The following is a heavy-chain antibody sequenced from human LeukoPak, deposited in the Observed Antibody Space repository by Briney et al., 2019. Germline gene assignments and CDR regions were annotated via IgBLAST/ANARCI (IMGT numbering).Heavy chain of an antibody. CDR2: INWNGGST. CDR1: GFTFDDYG. D-gene: IGHD2/OR15-2a*01. Sequence: GGSLRLSCAASGFTFDDYGMSWVRQVPGKGLEWVSGINWNGGSTGYADSVKGRFTISRDNAKNSLYLQMNSLRAEDTAVYYCARRASRSYYFDYWGQGTLVTVSS. J-gene: IGHJ4*02. V-gene: IGHV3-20*04. CDR3: ARRASRSYYFDY.